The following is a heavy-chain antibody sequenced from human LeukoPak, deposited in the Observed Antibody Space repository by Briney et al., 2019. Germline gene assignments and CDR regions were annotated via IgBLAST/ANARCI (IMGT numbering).Heavy chain of an antibody. CDR1: GGSISSSNYY. CDR3: ARHPSMTTVVFDY. V-gene: IGHV4-39*01. D-gene: IGHD4-23*01. CDR2: IFYSGST. J-gene: IGHJ4*02. Sequence: SETLSLTCTVSGGSISSSNYYWGWIRQPPGTGLEWIGSIFYSGSTYYNPSLKSRVTISVDTSRRQFSLNRSSVTAADTAVYYCARHPSMTTVVFDYWGQGTLVTVSS.